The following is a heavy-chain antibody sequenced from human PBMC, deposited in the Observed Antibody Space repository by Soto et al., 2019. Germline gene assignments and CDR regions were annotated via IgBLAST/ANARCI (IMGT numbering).Heavy chain of an antibody. D-gene: IGHD2-2*01. CDR1: GFTFSGHW. CDR2: INTDGGSS. V-gene: IGHV3-74*03. Sequence: VQLVESGGDLVQPGGSLRLSCAASGFTFSGHWMHWVRQVPGKGLEWVSRINTDGGSSAYADSVKGRFTISRDNAKNTLDLQMNGRRAEDTAVYYCAREAGYCSRTSCYRRAFDTWGQGTTVTVSS. J-gene: IGHJ3*02. CDR3: AREAGYCSRTSCYRRAFDT.